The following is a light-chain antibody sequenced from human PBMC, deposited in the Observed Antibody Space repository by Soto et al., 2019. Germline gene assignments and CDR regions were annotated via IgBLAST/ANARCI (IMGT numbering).Light chain of an antibody. Sequence: QSALTQPASVSGSPGQSVTISCAGSSSDVGAFNYVSWYQHHPGRAPQLIIYDINNRPSWVSNRFSGSKSGNTASLTISGLQAEDEADYFCSLYATSNTLLFGGGTKLTVL. V-gene: IGLV2-14*03. CDR2: DIN. CDR1: SSDVGAFNY. J-gene: IGLJ2*01. CDR3: SLYATSNTLL.